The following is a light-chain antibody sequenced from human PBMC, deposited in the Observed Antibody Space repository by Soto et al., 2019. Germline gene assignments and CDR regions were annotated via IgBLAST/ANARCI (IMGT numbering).Light chain of an antibody. CDR3: SSYTSTSTLNV. CDR1: SSYIGPYDH. CDR2: AVS. V-gene: IGLV2-11*01. Sequence: QSALTQPRSVSGSPGQSVTISCTRTSSYIGPYDHVAWYQQHPGKAPKLIIFAVSKRPSGVPDRFSGSKSGNTASLTISGLQAEDEADYYCSSYTSTSTLNVFGTGTKLTVL. J-gene: IGLJ1*01.